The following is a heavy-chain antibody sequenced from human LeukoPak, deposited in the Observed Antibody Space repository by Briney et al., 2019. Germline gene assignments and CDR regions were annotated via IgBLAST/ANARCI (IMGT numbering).Heavy chain of an antibody. CDR2: ISGSGGST. V-gene: IGHV3-23*01. CDR3: ATKRRDGYSFHGAFGY. J-gene: IGHJ4*02. D-gene: IGHD5-24*01. CDR1: GFTFSSYA. Sequence: GGSLRLSCAASGFTFSSYAMSWVRQAPGKGLEWVSAISGSGGSTYYADSVKGRFTISRDNSKNTLYLQMNSLRAEDTAVYYCATKRRDGYSFHGAFGYWGQGTLVTVSS.